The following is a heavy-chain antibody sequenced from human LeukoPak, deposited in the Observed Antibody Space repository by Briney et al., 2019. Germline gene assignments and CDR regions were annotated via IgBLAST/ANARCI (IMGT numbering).Heavy chain of an antibody. J-gene: IGHJ4*02. CDR3: ARGRGYSYGYNLFDY. D-gene: IGHD5-18*01. CDR1: GGTFSSYA. Sequence: SVKVSCKASGGTFSSYAISWGRQAPGQGLEWMGGIIPIFGTANYAQKFQGRVTITTDESTSTAYMELSSLRSEDTAVYYCARGRGYSYGYNLFDYWGQGTLVTVSS. V-gene: IGHV1-69*05. CDR2: IIPIFGTA.